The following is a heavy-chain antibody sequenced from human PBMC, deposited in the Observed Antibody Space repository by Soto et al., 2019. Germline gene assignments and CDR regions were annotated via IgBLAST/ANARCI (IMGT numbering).Heavy chain of an antibody. D-gene: IGHD5-12*01. CDR2: INPRGGST. CDR1: GYTFTSYY. V-gene: IGHV1-46*01. Sequence: QVQLVQSGAEVKKPGASVKVSCKASGYTFTSYYMHWVRQAPGQGLEWMGIINPRGGSTSYAQKFQGRVNMTRDTSTSTVYMELSSLRSEDTAVYYCAREVVEMATMDWFEPWGQGTLVTVSS. J-gene: IGHJ5*02. CDR3: AREVVEMATMDWFEP.